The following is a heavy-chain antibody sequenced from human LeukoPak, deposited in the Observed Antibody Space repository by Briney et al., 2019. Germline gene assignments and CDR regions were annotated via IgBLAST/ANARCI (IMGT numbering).Heavy chain of an antibody. J-gene: IGHJ3*02. CDR2: MNPNSGNT. D-gene: IGHD1-26*01. Sequence: GASVKVSCKASGNTFTSYDINWVRQATGQGLEWMGWMNPNSGNTGYAQKFQGRVTMTRNTSISTAYMELSSLRSEDTAVYYCARSLAGGSYSDDAFDIWGQGTMVTVSS. V-gene: IGHV1-8*01. CDR1: GNTFTSYD. CDR3: ARSLAGGSYSDDAFDI.